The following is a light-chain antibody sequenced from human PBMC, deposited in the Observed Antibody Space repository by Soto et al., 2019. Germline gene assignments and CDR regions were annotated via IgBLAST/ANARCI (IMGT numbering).Light chain of an antibody. CDR1: QDISNY. J-gene: IGKJ3*01. CDR3: QQYHNPPFT. CDR2: DAS. Sequence: DIQMTQSPSSLSASVGDRVTITCQPSQDISNYLNWYQQNPGKAPKLLIYDASNLETGVPSRFSGGGSGPDFTFTISSLQPEDIATYYCQQYHNPPFTFGPGTKVDIK. V-gene: IGKV1-33*01.